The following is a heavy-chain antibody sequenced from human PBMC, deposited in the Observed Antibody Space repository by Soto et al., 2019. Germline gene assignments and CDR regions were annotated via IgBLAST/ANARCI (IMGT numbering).Heavy chain of an antibody. J-gene: IGHJ3*02. CDR2: IIPIFGTA. D-gene: IGHD3-22*01. Sequence: QVQLVQSGAEVKKPGSSVKVSCKASGGTFSSYAISWVRQAPGQGLEWMGGIIPIFGTANYAQKFQGRVTITADKSTSTAYMELSSLTSQDTAVYYCARDLDYYDSSGKSAFDIWGQGTMVTVSS. CDR1: GGTFSSYA. V-gene: IGHV1-69*06. CDR3: ARDLDYYDSSGKSAFDI.